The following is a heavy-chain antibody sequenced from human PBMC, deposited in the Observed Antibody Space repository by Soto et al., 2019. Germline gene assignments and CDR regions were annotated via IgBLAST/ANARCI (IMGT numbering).Heavy chain of an antibody. D-gene: IGHD2-15*01. CDR2: INAGNGNT. V-gene: IGHV1-3*01. Sequence: QVRLVQSGAEVKKPGASVKVSCKASGYTFTSYAMHWVRQAPGQRLEWMGWINAGNGNTKYSQKLQGRVTITRDTSASTAYMELSSLRSEDTAVYYCARPGGFCSGGSCYSLENWFDPWGQGTLVTVSS. CDR1: GYTFTSYA. J-gene: IGHJ5*02. CDR3: ARPGGFCSGGSCYSLENWFDP.